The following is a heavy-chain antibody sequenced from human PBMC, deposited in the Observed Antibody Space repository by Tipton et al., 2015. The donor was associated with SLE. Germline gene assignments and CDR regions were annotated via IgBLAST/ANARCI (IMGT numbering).Heavy chain of an antibody. CDR3: ARDPQLAMFDY. CDR2: VYYTGNT. D-gene: IGHD6-19*01. J-gene: IGHJ4*02. Sequence: TLSLTCIVSGDSISSSSYYWGWIRQPPGKGLEWVGTVYYTGNTFYNPSLKSRVTISVDTSKNQFSLNLSSVTAADTAVYYCARDPQLAMFDYWGQGTLVTVSS. CDR1: GDSISSSSYY. V-gene: IGHV4-39*07.